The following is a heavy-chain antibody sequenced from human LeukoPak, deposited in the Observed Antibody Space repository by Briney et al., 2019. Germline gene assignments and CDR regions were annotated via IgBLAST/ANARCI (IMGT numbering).Heavy chain of an antibody. CDR2: IKSKTDGGTT. Sequence: GGSLRLSCAAPGFTFSTYAMTWVRQAPGRGLEWVGRIKSKTDGGTTDYAAPVKGRFTISRDDSKNTLYLQVNSLKTEDTAVYYCTTDSWFDPWGQGTLVTVSS. V-gene: IGHV3-15*01. CDR3: TTDSWFDP. J-gene: IGHJ5*02. CDR1: GFTFSTYA.